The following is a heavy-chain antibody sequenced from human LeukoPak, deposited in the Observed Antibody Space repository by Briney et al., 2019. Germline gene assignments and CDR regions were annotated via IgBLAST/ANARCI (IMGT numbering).Heavy chain of an antibody. CDR1: GESMGGFC. CDR3: AREAGIVGAKRRFDP. CDR2: MHYTGST. D-gene: IGHD1-26*01. J-gene: IGHJ5*02. Sequence: SETLSLTCTVSGESMGGFCWNWIRQPPGKGLEWIGYMHYTGSTDYNPSLKSRVTISIDTSKNQFSLKLSSVTASDTAVYYCAREAGIVGAKRRFDPWGQGTLVTVSS. V-gene: IGHV4-59*12.